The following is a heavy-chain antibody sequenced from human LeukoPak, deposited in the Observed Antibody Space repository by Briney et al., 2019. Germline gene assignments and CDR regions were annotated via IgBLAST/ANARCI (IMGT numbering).Heavy chain of an antibody. D-gene: IGHD4-17*01. J-gene: IGHJ4*02. CDR3: ARGLPGAAEDYGDYESEPNYFDY. V-gene: IGHV4-34*01. Sequence: SETLSLTCAVYGGSFSGYYWSWIRQPPGKGLEWIGEINHSGSTNYNPSLKSRVTISVDTSKNQFSLKLSSVTAADTAVYYCARGLPGAAEDYGDYESEPNYFDYWGQGTLVTVSS. CDR2: INHSGST. CDR1: GGSFSGYY.